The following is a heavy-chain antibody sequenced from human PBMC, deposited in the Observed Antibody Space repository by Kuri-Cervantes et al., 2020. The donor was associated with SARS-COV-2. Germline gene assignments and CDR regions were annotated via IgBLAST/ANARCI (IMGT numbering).Heavy chain of an antibody. V-gene: IGHV3-21*04. CDR1: GFTFSSYS. D-gene: IGHD3-10*01. CDR2: ISSSSSYI. CDR3: AKASWFGELFIDY. J-gene: IGHJ4*02. Sequence: GESLKISCAASGFTFSSYSMNWVRQAPGKGLEWVSSISSSSSYIYYADSVKGRFTISRDNAKNSLYLQMNSLRAEDTALYYCAKASWFGELFIDYWGQGTLVTVSS.